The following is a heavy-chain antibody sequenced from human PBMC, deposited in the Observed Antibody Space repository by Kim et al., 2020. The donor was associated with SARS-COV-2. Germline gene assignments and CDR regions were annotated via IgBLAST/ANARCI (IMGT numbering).Heavy chain of an antibody. Sequence: GGSLRLSCAASGFTFRSYGMHWVRQAPGKGLEWVAVISYDGSNKYYADSVKGRFTISRDNSKNTLYLQMNSLRAEDTAVYYCARDPTYYDILTGYYYPYYYYGIDVWGQGTTVTVSS. J-gene: IGHJ6*02. CDR3: ARDPTYYDILTGYYYPYYYYGIDV. D-gene: IGHD3-9*01. V-gene: IGHV3-33*05. CDR2: ISYDGSNK. CDR1: GFTFRSYG.